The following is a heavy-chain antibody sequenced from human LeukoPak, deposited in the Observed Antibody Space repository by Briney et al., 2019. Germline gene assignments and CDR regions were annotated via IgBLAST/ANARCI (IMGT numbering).Heavy chain of an antibody. J-gene: IGHJ4*02. D-gene: IGHD3-16*01. CDR1: GFTFRRYG. V-gene: IGHV3-23*01. CDR3: ARDLAWGAFDY. CDR2: ISGSGGST. Sequence: PGGSLRLSCAASGFTFRRYGMTWVRQAPGKGLEWVSSISGSGGSTFYADSVKGRFTISRDDSKNTLSLQMNSLRVEDTAVYYCARDLAWGAFDYWGQGTLVTVSS.